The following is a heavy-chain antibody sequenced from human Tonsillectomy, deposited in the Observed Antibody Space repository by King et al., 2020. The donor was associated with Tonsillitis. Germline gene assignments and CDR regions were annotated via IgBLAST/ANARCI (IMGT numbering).Heavy chain of an antibody. CDR3: ATAREDYYAPDAFDI. CDR1: GGTFSSYA. Sequence: VQLVESGAEVKKPGSSVKVSCKASGGTFSSYAISWVRQAPGQGLEWMGGIIPIFGTANYAQKFQGRVTITADESTSTAYMELSSLRSEDTAVYYCATAREDYYAPDAFDIWGHGTMVTVSS. V-gene: IGHV1-69*01. J-gene: IGHJ3*02. D-gene: IGHD3-10*01. CDR2: IIPIFGTA.